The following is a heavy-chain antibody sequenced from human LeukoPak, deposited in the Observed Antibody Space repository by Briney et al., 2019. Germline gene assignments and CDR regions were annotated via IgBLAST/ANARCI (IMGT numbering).Heavy chain of an antibody. CDR1: GFTFSNYA. Sequence: GGSLRLSCAASGFTFSNYALSWVRQAPGKGLEWVSAISGSGGSTYYADSVKGRFTISRDNSKNRLYLQMNSLRAEDTAVYYCAKVANPRSGWYHDYWGQGTLVTVSS. CDR2: ISGSGGST. J-gene: IGHJ4*02. CDR3: AKVANPRSGWYHDY. D-gene: IGHD6-19*01. V-gene: IGHV3-23*01.